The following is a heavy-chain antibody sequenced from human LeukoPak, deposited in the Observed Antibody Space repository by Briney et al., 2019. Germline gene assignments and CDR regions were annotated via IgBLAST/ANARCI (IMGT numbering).Heavy chain of an antibody. V-gene: IGHV3-33*01. Sequence: GRSLRLSCAASGFTFSSYGMHWVRQAPGKGLEWVAVIWYDGSKKYYADSVKGRFTISRDNSKNTLFLQMNSLRVDDTAVYYCARASVDYYDSSGHHKFDYWAREPWSPSPQ. CDR1: GFTFSSYG. J-gene: IGHJ4*02. D-gene: IGHD3-22*01. CDR3: ARASVDYYDSSGHHKFDY. CDR2: IWYDGSKK.